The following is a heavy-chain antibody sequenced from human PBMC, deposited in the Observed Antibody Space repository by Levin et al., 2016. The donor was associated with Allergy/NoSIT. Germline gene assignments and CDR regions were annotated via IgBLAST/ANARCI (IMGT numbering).Heavy chain of an antibody. CDR3: AKEIVPDYGSGSSYYYYYYGMDV. CDR1: GFTFSSYA. V-gene: IGHV3-23*01. J-gene: IGHJ6*02. CDR2: ISGSGGST. Sequence: GGSLRLSCAASGFTFSSYAMSWVRQAPGKGLEWVSAISGSGGSTYYADSVKGRFTISRDNSKNTLYLQMNSLRAEDTAVYYCAKEIVPDYGSGSSYYYYYYGMDVWGQGTTVTVSS. D-gene: IGHD3-10*01.